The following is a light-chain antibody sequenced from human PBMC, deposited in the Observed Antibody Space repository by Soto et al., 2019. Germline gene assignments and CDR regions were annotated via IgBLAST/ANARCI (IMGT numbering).Light chain of an antibody. CDR2: GAS. Sequence: AIQMIQSPSSLSASVGDGVTITCRASQGIRSDLDWYQQKPGKVPKLLIYGASNLQRGVPSRFSGSGSGTNFTLTISRLQPEDFGTYYCLQDFNYPWSFGQGTKVEVK. J-gene: IGKJ1*01. V-gene: IGKV1-6*01. CDR3: LQDFNYPWS. CDR1: QGIRSD.